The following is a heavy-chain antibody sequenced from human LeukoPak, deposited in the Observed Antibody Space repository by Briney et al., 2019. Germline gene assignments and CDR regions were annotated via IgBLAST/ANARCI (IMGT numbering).Heavy chain of an antibody. CDR2: ISVSGINT. J-gene: IGHJ6*04. Sequence: GGSLRLSCAASGFTFRNYAASWVRQAPGKGLEWVSAISVSGINTYYADSVKGRSTISRDNSKNTLYLQMNSLRAEDTAVYYCAELGITMIGGVWGKGTTVTISS. V-gene: IGHV3-23*01. D-gene: IGHD3-10*02. CDR3: AELGITMIGGV. CDR1: GFTFRNYA.